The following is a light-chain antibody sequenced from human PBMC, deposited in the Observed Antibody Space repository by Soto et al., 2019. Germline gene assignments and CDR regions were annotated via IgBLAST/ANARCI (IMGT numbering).Light chain of an antibody. J-gene: IGLJ1*01. Sequence: QSVLTPTSSLSGSPGQSITISCTGTSSDVGGYNYVSWYQQYPGKAPKLMIYEVSNRPSGVSSRFSGSKSGNTASLTISGLQAEDEADYFCHSYTSSSTLVFGTGTKVTVL. V-gene: IGLV2-14*01. CDR3: HSYTSSSTLV. CDR2: EVS. CDR1: SSDVGGYNY.